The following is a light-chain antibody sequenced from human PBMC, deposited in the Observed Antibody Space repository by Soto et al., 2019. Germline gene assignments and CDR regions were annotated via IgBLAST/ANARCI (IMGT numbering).Light chain of an antibody. V-gene: IGLV8-61*01. J-gene: IGLJ3*02. CDR2: NTN. CDR3: VVHIPSGLRV. CDR1: SGSVSSSYY. Sequence: QAVVTQEPALSVSPGATVTLTCGLSSGSVSSSYYPSWYQQTPGQAPRTLMYNTNTRSSGVPDRFSGSILGNKAALTITGAQADDECDYYCVVHIPSGLRVFGGGIKLTVL.